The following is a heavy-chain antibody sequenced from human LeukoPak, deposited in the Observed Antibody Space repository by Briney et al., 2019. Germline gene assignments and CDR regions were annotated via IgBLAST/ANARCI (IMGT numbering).Heavy chain of an antibody. J-gene: IGHJ4*02. Sequence: GGSLRLSCAASGFTFSSYAMNWVRQAPGKGLEWVSYISSSTFTIKYADSLEGRFTISRDNAKNSLYLQMNSLRDEDTAVYYCARDPIDYWGQGTLVTVSS. CDR1: GFTFSSYA. CDR3: ARDPIDY. V-gene: IGHV3-48*02. CDR2: ISSSTFTI.